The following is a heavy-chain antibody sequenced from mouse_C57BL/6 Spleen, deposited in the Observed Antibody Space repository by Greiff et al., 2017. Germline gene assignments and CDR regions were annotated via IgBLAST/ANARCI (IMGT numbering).Heavy chain of an antibody. CDR3: ARKGDYDYDGAMDY. V-gene: IGHV2-2*01. CDR1: GFSLTSYG. CDR2: IWSGGST. J-gene: IGHJ4*01. Sequence: VKVIESGPGLVQPSQSLSITCTVSGFSLTSYGVHWVRQSPGKGLEWLGVIWSGGSTDYNAAFISRLSISKDNSKSQVFFKMNSLQADDTAIYYCARKGDYDYDGAMDYWGQGTSVTVSS. D-gene: IGHD2-4*01.